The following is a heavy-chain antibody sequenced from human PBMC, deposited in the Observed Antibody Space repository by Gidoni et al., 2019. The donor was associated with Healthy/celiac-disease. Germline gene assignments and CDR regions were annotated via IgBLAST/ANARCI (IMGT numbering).Heavy chain of an antibody. V-gene: IGHV3-74*01. CDR2: INSDGSST. D-gene: IGHD4-17*01. Sequence: EVQLVESGGGLVQPGGSLRLSCAASGFPFSSYWMHWVRQAPGKGLVWVSRINSDGSSTSYADSVKGRFTISRDNAKNTLYLQMNSLRAEDTAVYYCARAGVDDYGFARYYGMDVWGQGTTVTVSS. J-gene: IGHJ6*02. CDR3: ARAGVDDYGFARYYGMDV. CDR1: GFPFSSYW.